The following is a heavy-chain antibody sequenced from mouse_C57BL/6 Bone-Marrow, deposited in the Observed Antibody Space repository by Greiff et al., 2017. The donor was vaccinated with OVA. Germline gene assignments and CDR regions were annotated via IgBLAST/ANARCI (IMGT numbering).Heavy chain of an antibody. D-gene: IGHD1-2*01. Sequence: EVQLQQSGAELVRPGASVKLSCTASGFNIKDYYMHWVKQRPEQGLEWIGRIDPEDGDTEYAPKFQGKATMTADTSSNTAYLQLSSLTSEDTAVYYCTVSRPEGGYYYAMDYWGQGTSVTVSS. J-gene: IGHJ4*01. V-gene: IGHV14-1*01. CDR3: TVSRPEGGYYYAMDY. CDR1: GFNIKDYY. CDR2: IDPEDGDT.